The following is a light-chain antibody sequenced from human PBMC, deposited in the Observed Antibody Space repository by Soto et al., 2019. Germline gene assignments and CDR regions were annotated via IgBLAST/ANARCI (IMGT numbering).Light chain of an antibody. V-gene: IGLV1-40*01. CDR3: QSYDSNLHVV. CDR2: GNS. J-gene: IGLJ2*01. CDR1: SSNIGAGSD. Sequence: QSVLTQPPSVSGAPGQRVTISCTGSSSNIGAGSDVHWYQQLPGTAPKLLIYGNSNRPSGVPDRFSGSKSGTSASLAITGLQAEDEGDYYCQSYDSNLHVVFGGGTQLTVL.